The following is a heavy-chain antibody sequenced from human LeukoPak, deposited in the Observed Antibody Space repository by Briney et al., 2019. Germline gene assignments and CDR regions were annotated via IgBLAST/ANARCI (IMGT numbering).Heavy chain of an antibody. CDR3: ARGDQRFGSGTVNFYYFYMDV. Sequence: SETLSLTWTVYGGSFSDYYWSWIRQPPGKGLEWIGEINHHGGTNYNPSLKSRLTISVATSKNQFSLNLSSVTAADTAVYYCARGDQRFGSGTVNFYYFYMDVWGKGTTVTVSS. CDR1: GGSFSDYY. J-gene: IGHJ6*03. D-gene: IGHD3-10*01. V-gene: IGHV4-34*01. CDR2: INHHGGT.